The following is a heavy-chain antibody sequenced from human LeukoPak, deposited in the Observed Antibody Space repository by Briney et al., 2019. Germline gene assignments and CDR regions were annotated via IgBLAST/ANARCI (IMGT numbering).Heavy chain of an antibody. CDR2: VRSDGGIK. Sequence: GGSLRLSCEASGFIFSRFGIHWVRQAPGKGLEWVAFVRSDGGIKYYADSVKGRFTISRDNSRTTVYLQMNSLRAEDTAVYYCAKALGTGTYFDYWGQGTLVTVSS. CDR3: AKALGTGTYFDY. J-gene: IGHJ4*02. V-gene: IGHV3-30*02. CDR1: GFIFSRFG. D-gene: IGHD3-10*01.